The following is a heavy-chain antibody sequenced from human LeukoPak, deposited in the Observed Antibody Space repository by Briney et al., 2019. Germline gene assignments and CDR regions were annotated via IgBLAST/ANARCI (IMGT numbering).Heavy chain of an antibody. CDR3: SREEGLWFWETLEDWFDP. CDR1: GGSVSSGSYY. J-gene: IGHJ5*02. D-gene: IGHD3-10*01. CDR2: INYSAST. V-gene: IGHV4-61*01. Sequence: SETLSLTCAVSGGSVSSGSYYWSWIRQPPGKGLEWNGYINYSASTNYNPSLKSPVTISVVTSNNQFSLKLSSVTSADTAVYYFSREEGLWFWETLEDWFDPWGQGTLVTVSS.